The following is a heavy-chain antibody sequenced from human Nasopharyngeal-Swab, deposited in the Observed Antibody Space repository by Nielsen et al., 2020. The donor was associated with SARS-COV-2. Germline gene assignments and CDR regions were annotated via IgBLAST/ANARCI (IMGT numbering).Heavy chain of an antibody. Sequence: GESLKISCAASGFTFSSYSMNWVRQAPGKGLEWVSYISISSTTMYYADSVKGRFTISRDNAKNSLYLQMNSLRAEDTAVYYCARAGLSSWHFDYWGQGTLVTVSS. V-gene: IGHV3-48*04. J-gene: IGHJ4*02. CDR2: ISISSTTM. CDR3: ARAGLSSWHFDY. CDR1: GFTFSSYS. D-gene: IGHD6-13*01.